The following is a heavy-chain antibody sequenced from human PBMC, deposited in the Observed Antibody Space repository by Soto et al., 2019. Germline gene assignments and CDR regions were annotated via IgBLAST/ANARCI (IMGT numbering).Heavy chain of an antibody. CDR1: GGSISSGGYY. CDR2: IYYSGST. D-gene: IGHD5-18*01. Sequence: SETLSLTCTVSGGSISSGGYYWSWIRQHPGKGLEWIGYIYYSGSTYYNPSLKSRVTISVDTSKNQFSLKLSSVTAADTAVYYCARVRRGYSYGYIDYWGQGTLVTVS. V-gene: IGHV4-31*03. J-gene: IGHJ4*02. CDR3: ARVRRGYSYGYIDY.